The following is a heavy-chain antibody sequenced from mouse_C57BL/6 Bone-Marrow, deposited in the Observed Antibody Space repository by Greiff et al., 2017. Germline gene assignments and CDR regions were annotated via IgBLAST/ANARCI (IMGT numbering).Heavy chain of an antibody. Sequence: VQLKESGPELVKPGASVKISCKASGYSFTDYNMNWVKQSNGKSLEWSGVINPNYGTTSYNQKFKVKATLTVDQSSSTAYMQLNSLTSEDSAVYYCATDYYVSSYVDYWGQGTTLTVST. V-gene: IGHV1-39*01. CDR3: ATDYYVSSYVDY. CDR1: GYSFTDYN. CDR2: INPNYGTT. J-gene: IGHJ2*01. D-gene: IGHD1-1*01.